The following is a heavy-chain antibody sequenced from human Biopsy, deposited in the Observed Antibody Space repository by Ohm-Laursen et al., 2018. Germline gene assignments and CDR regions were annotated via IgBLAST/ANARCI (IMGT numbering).Heavy chain of an antibody. D-gene: IGHD3-16*01. CDR2: IYTSGIT. Sequence: GTLSLTCTVSGGSLSSYSWSWIRQPAGKGLEWIGQIYTSGITNYNPSLKSRVTISVDTSKNQFSLKLRSVSAADTAVYFCARALDYYDPYYYYAMDVWGQGTSVTVSS. V-gene: IGHV4-4*07. CDR1: GGSLSSYS. J-gene: IGHJ6*02. CDR3: ARALDYYDPYYYYAMDV.